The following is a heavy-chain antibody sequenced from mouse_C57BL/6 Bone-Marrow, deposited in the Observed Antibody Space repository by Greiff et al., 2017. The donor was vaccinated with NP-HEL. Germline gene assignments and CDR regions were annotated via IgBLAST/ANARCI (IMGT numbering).Heavy chain of an antibody. D-gene: IGHD1-2*01. Sequence: VQLKQSGPELVKPGASVKLSCKATGYAFSSPWMNWVKQRPGKGLEWIGRIYPGDGDTNYNGKFKGKSTLTADKSSSTAYMQLSSLTSEDSAVYVCARGFGYYFDYWGQGTTLTVSS. J-gene: IGHJ2*01. CDR1: GYAFSSPW. CDR2: IYPGDGDT. CDR3: ARGFGYYFDY. V-gene: IGHV1-82*01.